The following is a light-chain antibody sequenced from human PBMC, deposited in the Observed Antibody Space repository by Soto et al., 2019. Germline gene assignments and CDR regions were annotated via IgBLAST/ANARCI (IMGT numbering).Light chain of an antibody. CDR3: TSKTSTRPYV. J-gene: IGLJ1*01. V-gene: IGLV2-8*01. Sequence: QSVLTQPPSASGSPGQSVTISCTGTSSDVGAYNYVSWYQQHPGRAPKLMIYEVRKRPSGVPDRFSGSKSGNTASLTISGLQAEDEADYYCTSKTSTRPYVLGTGTKVNVL. CDR2: EVR. CDR1: SSDVGAYNY.